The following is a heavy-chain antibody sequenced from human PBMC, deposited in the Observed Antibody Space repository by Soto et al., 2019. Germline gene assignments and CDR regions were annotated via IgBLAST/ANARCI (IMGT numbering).Heavy chain of an antibody. J-gene: IGHJ6*02. D-gene: IGHD3-10*01. CDR1: GYTFTSYS. CDR3: ARGIMVRGVIDYYYGMDV. V-gene: IGHV1-18*01. CDR2: ISAYNGNT. Sequence: ASVKVSCKASGYTFTSYSISWVRQAPGQGLEWMGWISAYNGNTNYAQKLQGRVTMTTDTSTSTAYMELRSLRSDDTAVYYCARGIMVRGVIDYYYGMDVWGQGTTVTVS.